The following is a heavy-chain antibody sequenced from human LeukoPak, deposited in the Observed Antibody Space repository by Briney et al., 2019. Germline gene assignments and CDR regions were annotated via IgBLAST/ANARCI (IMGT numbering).Heavy chain of an antibody. V-gene: IGHV1-2*02. D-gene: IGHD3-3*01. J-gene: IGHJ3*02. Sequence: ASVTVTCKASGYTFTCYNMHWERQAPGPGLEWMGWINPSSGGTNYAQKFQGRVTMTRDTSISTAYMELSRLRSDDTAVYYCARLTYYDFWSGYNYAFDIWGQGTMVTVSS. CDR3: ARLTYYDFWSGYNYAFDI. CDR2: INPSSGGT. CDR1: GYTFTCYN.